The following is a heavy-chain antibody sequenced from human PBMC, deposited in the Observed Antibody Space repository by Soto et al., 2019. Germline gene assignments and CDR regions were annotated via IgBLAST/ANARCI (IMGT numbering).Heavy chain of an antibody. V-gene: IGHV1-69*02. CDR2: IIPILGIA. CDR1: GGTFSSYT. Sequence: ASVKVSCKASGGTFSSYTISWVRQAPGQGLEWMGRIIPILGIANYAQKFQGRVTITADKSTSTAYMELSSLRSDDTAVYYCARPRGYSYGFDYWGQGTLVTVSS. D-gene: IGHD5-18*01. CDR3: ARPRGYSYGFDY. J-gene: IGHJ4*02.